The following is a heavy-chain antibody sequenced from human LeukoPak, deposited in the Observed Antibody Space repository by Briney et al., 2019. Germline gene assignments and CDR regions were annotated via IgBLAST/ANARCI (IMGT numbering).Heavy chain of an antibody. V-gene: IGHV4-34*01. Sequence: PSETLSLTCAVYGGSFSGYYCSWIRHPPGKGLEWIGEINHSGSTNYNPSLKSRVTISVDTSKNQFSLKLSSVTAADTAVYYCARAGPVPAPTYYYMDVWGKGTTVTVSS. D-gene: IGHD2-2*01. CDR1: GGSFSGYY. CDR3: ARAGPVPAPTYYYMDV. CDR2: INHSGST. J-gene: IGHJ6*03.